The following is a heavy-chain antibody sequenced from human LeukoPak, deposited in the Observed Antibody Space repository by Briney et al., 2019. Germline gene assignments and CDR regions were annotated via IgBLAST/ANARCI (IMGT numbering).Heavy chain of an antibody. V-gene: IGHV3-7*01. Sequence: GRSLSLSCAASGFTLSSYSMSWVRQAPRKGLEWVANIKQDGSEKYYVDSVKGRFTISRDNAKNSLYLQMNSVRAEDTVVYYCAREGGDCSSTSCYWVYYYYYGMDVWGQGTTVTVSS. CDR3: AREGGDCSSTSCYWVYYYYYGMDV. D-gene: IGHD2-2*01. CDR1: GFTLSSYS. CDR2: IKQDGSEK. J-gene: IGHJ6*02.